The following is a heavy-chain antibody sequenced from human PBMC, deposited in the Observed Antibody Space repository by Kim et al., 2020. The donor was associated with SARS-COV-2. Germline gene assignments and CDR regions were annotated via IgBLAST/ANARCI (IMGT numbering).Heavy chain of an antibody. J-gene: IGHJ4*02. V-gene: IGHV3-48*02. Sequence: IHYAASVKCRFTISRDNAKNSLYLQMNSLRDEDTAVYHCARGFGYSFVDYWGQGTLVTVSS. D-gene: IGHD5-18*01. CDR2: I. CDR3: ARGFGYSFVDY.